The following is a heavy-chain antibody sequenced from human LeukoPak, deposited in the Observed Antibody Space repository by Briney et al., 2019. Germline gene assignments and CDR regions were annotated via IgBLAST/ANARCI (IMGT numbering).Heavy chain of an antibody. D-gene: IGHD6-13*01. V-gene: IGHV4-4*09. CDR3: AGSPIPAAAPLNQPFDY. Sequence: SETLSLTCTVSGGSISSYYWSWIRQPPGKGLEWIGYIYTSGSTNYNPSLKSRVTISVDTSKNQFSLKLSSVTAADTAVYYCAGSPIPAAAPLNQPFDYWGQGTLVTVSS. J-gene: IGHJ4*02. CDR1: GGSISSYY. CDR2: IYTSGST.